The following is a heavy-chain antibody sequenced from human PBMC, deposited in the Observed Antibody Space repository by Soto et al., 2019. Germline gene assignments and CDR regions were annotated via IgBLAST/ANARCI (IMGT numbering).Heavy chain of an antibody. D-gene: IGHD2-15*01. CDR1: GYSFTSYW. J-gene: IGHJ6*02. CDR3: ARQVSGGSRYYSKTCYYCGMDV. Sequence: GESLKISCKGSGYSFTSYWIGWVRQMPGKGLEWMGIIYPGDSDTRYSPSFQGQVTISADKSISTAYLQWSSLKASDTAMYYCARQVSGGSRYYSKTCYYCGMDVWGQGTTVTVSS. V-gene: IGHV5-51*01. CDR2: IYPGDSDT.